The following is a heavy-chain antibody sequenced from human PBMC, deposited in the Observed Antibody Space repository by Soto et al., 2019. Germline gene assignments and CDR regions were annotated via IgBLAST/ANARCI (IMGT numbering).Heavy chain of an antibody. Sequence: SGGSLRLSCAASGFTFSSNGMHWVRQAPGKGLEWVAIIWYDGSNKYYADSVKGRFTISRDNSKNTLYLQMNSLRAEDTAMYYCARWNLVGPTIDAFDLWGQGTMVTGSS. CDR1: GFTFSSNG. D-gene: IGHD1-26*01. CDR3: ARWNLVGPTIDAFDL. V-gene: IGHV3-33*01. CDR2: IWYDGSNK. J-gene: IGHJ3*01.